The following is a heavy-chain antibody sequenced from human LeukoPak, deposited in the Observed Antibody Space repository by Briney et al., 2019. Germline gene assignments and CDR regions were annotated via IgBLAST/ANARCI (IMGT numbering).Heavy chain of an antibody. J-gene: IGHJ4*02. D-gene: IGHD1-26*01. CDR3: ARGWAYFDY. Sequence: GGSLRLSCAASGFTFSTKYMNWVRQAPGKGLEWVSVIYSGGSTYYADSVKGRFTISRDNSRNTLFLQMNSLRAEDTAVYYCARGWAYFDYWGQGTLVTVSS. V-gene: IGHV3-53*01. CDR1: GFTFSTKY. CDR2: IYSGGST.